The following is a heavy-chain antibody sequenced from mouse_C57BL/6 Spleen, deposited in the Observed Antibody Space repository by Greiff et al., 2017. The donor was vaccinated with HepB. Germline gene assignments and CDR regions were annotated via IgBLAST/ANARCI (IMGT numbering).Heavy chain of an antibody. V-gene: IGHV1-18*01. J-gene: IGHJ2*01. CDR3: ARRGVDPHYFDY. Sequence: EVQLQQSGPELVKPGASVKIPCKASGYTFTDYNMDWVKQSHGKSLEWIGDINPNNGGTIFNQKFKGKAKLTVDKSSSTAYMELRSLTSEDTAVYYCARRGVDPHYFDYWGQSTTLTVSS. CDR1: GYTFTDYN. CDR2: INPNNGGT.